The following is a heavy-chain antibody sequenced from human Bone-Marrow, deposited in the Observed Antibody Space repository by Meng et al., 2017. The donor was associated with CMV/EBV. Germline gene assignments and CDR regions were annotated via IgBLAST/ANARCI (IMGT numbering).Heavy chain of an antibody. CDR1: GFTFSSYD. D-gene: IGHD6-13*01. V-gene: IGHV3-13*01. Sequence: GGSLRPSCAACGFTFSSYDMHWVRQATGKGLEWVSAIGTAGDTYYPGSVKGRFTISRDNSKNTLYLQMNSMRAEDTAVYYCAKGDPIAAACTDWGQGTLVTVSS. CDR3: AKGDPIAAACTD. J-gene: IGHJ4*02. CDR2: IGTAGDT.